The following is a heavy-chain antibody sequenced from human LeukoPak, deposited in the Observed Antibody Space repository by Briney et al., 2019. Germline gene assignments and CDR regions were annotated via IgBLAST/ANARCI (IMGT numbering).Heavy chain of an antibody. J-gene: IGHJ4*02. Sequence: SETLSLTCAVSGGSISSGGYSWSGIRQPPGKGLEWIGYIYHSGSTYYNPSLKSRVTISVDRSKNQFSLKLSSVTAADTAVYYCARTSSGWPFDYWGQGTLVTVSS. CDR3: ARTSSGWPFDY. CDR1: GGSISSGGYS. D-gene: IGHD6-19*01. V-gene: IGHV4-30-2*01. CDR2: IYHSGST.